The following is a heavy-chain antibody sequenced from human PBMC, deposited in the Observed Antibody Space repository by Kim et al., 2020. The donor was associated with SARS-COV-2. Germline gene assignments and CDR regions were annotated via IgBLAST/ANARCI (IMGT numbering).Heavy chain of an antibody. V-gene: IGHV1-69*13. CDR3: AREGHKDTVMATPFDY. CDR2: IIPIFGTA. J-gene: IGHJ4*02. Sequence: SVKVSCKASGGTFSSYAISWVRQAPGQGLEWMGGIIPIFGTANYAQKFQGRVTITADESTRTAYMELRSLRSEDTAVYYCAREGHKDTVMATPFDYWGQGTLVTVSS. CDR1: GGTFSSYA. D-gene: IGHD5-18*01.